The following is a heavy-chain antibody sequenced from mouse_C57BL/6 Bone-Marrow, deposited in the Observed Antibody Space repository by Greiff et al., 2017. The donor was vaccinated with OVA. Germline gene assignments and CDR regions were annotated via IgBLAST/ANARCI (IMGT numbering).Heavy chain of an antibody. CDR1: GFTFSDYY. Sequence: EVKLQESGGGLVQPGGSLKLSCAASGFTFSDYYMYWVRQTPEKRLEWVAYISNGGGSTYYPDTVKGRFTISRDNAKNTLYLQMSRLKSEDTAMYYCARHFYYGSSVYAMDYWGQGTSVTVSS. CDR2: ISNGGGST. D-gene: IGHD1-1*01. J-gene: IGHJ4*01. CDR3: ARHFYYGSSVYAMDY. V-gene: IGHV5-12*01.